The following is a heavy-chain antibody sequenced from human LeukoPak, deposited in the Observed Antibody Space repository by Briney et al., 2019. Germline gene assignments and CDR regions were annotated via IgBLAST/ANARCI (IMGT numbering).Heavy chain of an antibody. Sequence: PSETLSLTCTVSGGSISTSSYYWSWIRQPPGKGLEWIGYIYYSGSTNYNPSLKSRVTISVDTSKNQFSLKLSSVTAADTAVYYCARDVAGSGSYEWGQGTLVTVSS. CDR1: GGSISTSSYY. V-gene: IGHV4-61*01. CDR3: ARDVAGSGSYE. J-gene: IGHJ4*02. CDR2: IYYSGST. D-gene: IGHD3-10*01.